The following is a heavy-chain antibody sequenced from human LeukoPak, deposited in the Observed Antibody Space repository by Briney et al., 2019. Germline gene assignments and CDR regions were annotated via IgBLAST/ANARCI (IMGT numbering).Heavy chain of an antibody. V-gene: IGHV3-11*04. Sequence: GGSLRLSCAASGFTFSDYYMSWIRQAPGKGLEWVSYISSSGSTIYYADSVKGRFTISRDNAKNSLYLQMNSLSAEDTAVYYCASQITYYYDSSGCYFDYWGQGTLVTVSS. CDR2: ISSSGSTI. CDR1: GFTFSDYY. CDR3: ASQITYYYDSSGCYFDY. J-gene: IGHJ4*02. D-gene: IGHD3-22*01.